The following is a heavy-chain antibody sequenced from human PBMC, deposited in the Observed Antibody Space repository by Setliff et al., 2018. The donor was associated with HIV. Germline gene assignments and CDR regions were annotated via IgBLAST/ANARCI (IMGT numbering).Heavy chain of an antibody. J-gene: IGHJ5*02. CDR2: IFYSGNT. Sequence: SETLSLTCTVSGDSIYSGKYYWGWIRQPPGKGLEWIATIFYSGNTYYNPSLKSRVTMSVETSKNQFSLKLTSVTAADSAVYYCARGPNCGGDWCGRWGQGTLVTVSS. V-gene: IGHV4-39*01. CDR3: ARGPNCGGDWCGR. CDR1: GDSIYSGKYY. D-gene: IGHD2-21*01.